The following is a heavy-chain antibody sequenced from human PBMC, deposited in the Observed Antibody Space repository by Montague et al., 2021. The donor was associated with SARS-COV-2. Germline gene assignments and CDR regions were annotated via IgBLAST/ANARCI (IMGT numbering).Heavy chain of an antibody. J-gene: IGHJ4*02. CDR3: AREISGPDYFDY. D-gene: IGHD3-10*01. CDR2: IYYSGST. V-gene: IGHV4-59*01. Sequence: SETLSLTCTVSGGSISSNYWNWIRQPPGRGLEWIGYIYYSGSTNYNPSLESRVTISADTSKNHFSLKLRSVTAADTVVYYCAREISGPDYFDYWGQGTLVTVSS. CDR1: GGSISSNY.